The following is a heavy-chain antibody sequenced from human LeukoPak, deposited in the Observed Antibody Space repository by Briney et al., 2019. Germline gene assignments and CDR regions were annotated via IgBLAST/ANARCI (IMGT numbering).Heavy chain of an antibody. CDR1: GFTFSSYS. V-gene: IGHV3-48*04. J-gene: IGHJ4*02. Sequence: GGSLRLSCAASGFTFSSYSMNWVRQAPGKGLEWVSYISSSSSTIYYAESVKGRFAISRDNAKNSLYLQMNSLRAEDTAVYYCVESGGYYRSYWGQGTLVTVSS. CDR3: VESGGYYRSY. CDR2: ISSSSSTI. D-gene: IGHD3-22*01.